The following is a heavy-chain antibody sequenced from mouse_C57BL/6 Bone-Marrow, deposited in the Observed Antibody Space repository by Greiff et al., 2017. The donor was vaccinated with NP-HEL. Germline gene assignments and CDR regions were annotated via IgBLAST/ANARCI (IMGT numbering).Heavy chain of an antibody. V-gene: IGHV1-82*01. J-gene: IGHJ4*01. CDR1: GYAFSSSW. CDR3: AREDYDAFYYAMDY. D-gene: IGHD2-4*01. Sequence: LVKPGASVKISCKASGYAFSSSWMNWVKQRPGKGLEWIGRIYPGDGDTNYNGKFKGKATLTADKSSSTAYMQLSSLTSEDSAVYFCAREDYDAFYYAMDYWGQGTSVTVSS. CDR2: IYPGDGDT.